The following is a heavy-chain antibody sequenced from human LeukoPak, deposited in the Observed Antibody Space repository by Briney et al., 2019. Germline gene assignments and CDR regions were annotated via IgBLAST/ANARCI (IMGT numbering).Heavy chain of an antibody. CDR3: ARGFFIAVAGTTQTPFDY. J-gene: IGHJ4*02. V-gene: IGHV4-34*01. CDR2: INHSGST. Sequence: PSETLSLTCAVYGGSFSGYYWSWIRQPPGKGLEWIGEINHSGSTNYNPSLKSRVTLSVDTSKNQFSLKLSSVTAADTAVYYCARGFFIAVAGTTQTPFDYWGQGTLVTVSS. CDR1: GGSFSGYY. D-gene: IGHD6-19*01.